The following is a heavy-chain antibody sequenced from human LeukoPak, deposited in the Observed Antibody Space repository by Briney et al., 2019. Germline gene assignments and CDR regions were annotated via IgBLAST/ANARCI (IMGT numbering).Heavy chain of an antibody. D-gene: IGHD3-22*01. CDR1: GFTISNLW. CDR2: IKGDGSEK. V-gene: IGHV3-7*03. J-gene: IGHJ4*02. Sequence: GGSLRLSCAASGFTISNLWMTWVRQAAGEGRECVANIKGDGSEKNYVDSVKGRFTISRDDAKNSLYLQMNSLRAEDTAVYYCARDHYYDSSGYFRWGQGTLVTVSS. CDR3: ARDHYYDSSGYFR.